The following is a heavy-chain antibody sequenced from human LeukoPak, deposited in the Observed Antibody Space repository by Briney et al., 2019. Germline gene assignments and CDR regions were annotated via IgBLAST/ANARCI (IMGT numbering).Heavy chain of an antibody. CDR3: ARVVPRGDYYGMDV. J-gene: IGHJ6*01. CDR2: INTDGSGT. Sequence: GGSLRLSCAASGFTFSIYWMHWVRQAPGKGLVWVSRINTDGSGTIYADSVKGRFTISRDNAKNTPYLQMNSLRAEDTAVYYCARVVPRGDYYGMDVWGQGTTVTVSS. V-gene: IGHV3-74*01. CDR1: GFTFSIYW.